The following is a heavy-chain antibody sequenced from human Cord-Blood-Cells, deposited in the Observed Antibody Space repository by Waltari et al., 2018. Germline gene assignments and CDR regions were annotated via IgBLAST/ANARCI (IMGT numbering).Heavy chain of an antibody. CDR2: IYTSGST. D-gene: IGHD1-1*01. V-gene: IGHV4-61*09. J-gene: IGHJ5*02. CDR1: GGSISSGSYY. Sequence: QVQLQESGPGLVKPSQTLSLTCTVSGGSISSGSYYWSWIRQPAGKGLEWIGYIYTSGSTNYNPSLKSRVTIAVDTSKNQFSLKRSSVTAADTAVYYCARGSIKLDQGYNWFDPWGQGTLVTVSS. CDR3: ARGSIKLDQGYNWFDP.